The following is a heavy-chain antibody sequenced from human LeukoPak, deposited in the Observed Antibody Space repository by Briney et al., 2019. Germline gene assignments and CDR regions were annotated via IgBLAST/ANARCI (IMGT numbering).Heavy chain of an antibody. CDR3: GRHIYPWKYADGFDI. CDR1: GFTFSSYS. J-gene: IGHJ3*02. D-gene: IGHD1-7*01. V-gene: IGHV3-48*01. CDR2: ISSSSSTI. Sequence: GESLRLSCAASGFTFSSYSMNWVRQAPGKGLEWVSYISSSSSTIYYADSVKGRFTISRDNSKNTLYLQVNSLRAEDTAVYYCGRHIYPWKYADGFDISGQGTMVTVSS.